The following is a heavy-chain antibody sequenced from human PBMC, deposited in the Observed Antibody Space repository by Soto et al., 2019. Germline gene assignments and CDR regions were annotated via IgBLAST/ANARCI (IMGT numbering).Heavy chain of an antibody. D-gene: IGHD3-3*01. CDR1: GFTFSSYA. J-gene: IGHJ4*02. CDR2: ISYDGSNK. Sequence: PGGSLRLSCAASGFTFSSYAMHWVRQAPGKGLEWVAVISYDGSNKYYADSVKGRFTISRDNSKNTLYLQMNSVRAEDTAVYYCARDMTIATTYQMLHDYWGQGSLVTVSS. V-gene: IGHV3-30-3*01. CDR3: ARDMTIATTYQMLHDY.